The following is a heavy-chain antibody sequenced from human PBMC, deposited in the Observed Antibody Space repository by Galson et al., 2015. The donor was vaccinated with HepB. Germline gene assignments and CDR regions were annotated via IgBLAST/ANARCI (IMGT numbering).Heavy chain of an antibody. CDR1: GGSISSSSYY. V-gene: IGHV4-39*01. J-gene: IGHJ4*02. CDR3: ARHLRGYCSSPSCHSDY. Sequence: TLSLTCTVSGGSISSSSYYWGWIRQPPGKGLEWIGSIYYSGSTYYNPSLKSRVTMSVDTSKNQFSLRLSPVTAADMAVYYCARHLRGYCSSPSCHSDYWGQGTLVTVSS. CDR2: IYYSGST. D-gene: IGHD2-2*01.